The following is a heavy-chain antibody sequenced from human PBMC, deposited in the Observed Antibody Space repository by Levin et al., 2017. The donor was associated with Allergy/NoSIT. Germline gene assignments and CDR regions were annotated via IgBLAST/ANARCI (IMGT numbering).Heavy chain of an antibody. CDR1: GFTFSSYG. Sequence: GGSLRLSCAASGFTFSSYGMHWVRQAPGKGLEWVAVIWYDGSNKYYADSVKGRFTISRDNSKNTLYLQMNSLRAEDTAVYYCARPVDTAMDLPGEGMDVWGQGTTVTVSS. CDR3: ARPVDTAMDLPGEGMDV. CDR2: IWYDGSNK. J-gene: IGHJ6*02. V-gene: IGHV3-33*01. D-gene: IGHD5-18*01.